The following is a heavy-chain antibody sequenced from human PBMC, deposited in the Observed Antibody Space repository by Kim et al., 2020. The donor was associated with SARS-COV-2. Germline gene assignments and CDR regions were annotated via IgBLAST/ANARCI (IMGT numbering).Heavy chain of an antibody. CDR3: AKARLTDSNWFDP. V-gene: IGHV3-9*01. CDR2: INYNSGKI. D-gene: IGHD6-25*01. Sequence: GGSLRISCVASGFSFDDSAMHWVRQAPGKGLEWVSGINYNSGKIGYADSVKGRFTISRDNAKNSLYLQMNSLRDEDTALYYCAKARLTDSNWFDPWGQGTLVTVSS. CDR1: GFSFDDSA. J-gene: IGHJ5*02.